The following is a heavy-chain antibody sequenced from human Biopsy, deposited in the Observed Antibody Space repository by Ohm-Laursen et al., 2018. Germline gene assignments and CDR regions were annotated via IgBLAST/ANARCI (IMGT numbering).Heavy chain of an antibody. CDR1: GGSFNGYF. Sequence: ETLSLTCAVYGGSFNGYFWSWIRQPPGKGLEWIGDITQSGSTNYSPSLRSRVTISVDTAKKQFSLSLRSVTAADTAVYYCARVPLPGIGAAYQGRFLYGMDVWGQGTTVSVSS. CDR2: ITQSGST. CDR3: ARVPLPGIGAAYQGRFLYGMDV. J-gene: IGHJ6*02. V-gene: IGHV4-34*01. D-gene: IGHD6-13*01.